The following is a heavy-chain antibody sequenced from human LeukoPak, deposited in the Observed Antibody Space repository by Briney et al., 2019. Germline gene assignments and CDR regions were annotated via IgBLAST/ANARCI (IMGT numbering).Heavy chain of an antibody. V-gene: IGHV1-18*01. Sequence: ASVKVSCKASQYSFTDYAVHWVRQAPGQRLEWMGWISAYNGNTNYAQKLQGRVTMTTDTSTSTAYMELSGLRSADTAMYYCARDRGDDTVSYFDYWGQGTLVTVSS. CDR2: ISAYNGNT. D-gene: IGHD3-22*01. J-gene: IGHJ4*02. CDR3: ARDRGDDTVSYFDY. CDR1: QYSFTDYA.